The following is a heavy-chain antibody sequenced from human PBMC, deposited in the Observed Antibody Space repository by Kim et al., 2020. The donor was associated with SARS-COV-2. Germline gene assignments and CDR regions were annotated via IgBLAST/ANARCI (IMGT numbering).Heavy chain of an antibody. Sequence: SGKGRFTISRDNAKNTLYLQMNSLRAEDTAVYYCARVLQHIVGAEYYFDYWGQGTLVTVSS. V-gene: IGHV3-74*01. CDR3: ARVLQHIVGAEYYFDY. D-gene: IGHD1-26*01. J-gene: IGHJ4*02.